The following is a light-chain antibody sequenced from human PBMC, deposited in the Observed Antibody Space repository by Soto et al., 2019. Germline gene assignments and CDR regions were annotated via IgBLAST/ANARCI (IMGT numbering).Light chain of an antibody. CDR1: SGDIGDYNY. V-gene: IGLV2-14*01. CDR3: CSYTRRGTLI. Sequence: QSALTQPASVSGSPGQSITISCVGTSGDIGDYNYVSWYQQHPGKVPKVIIYDVSNRPSGVSYRFSGTKSGNTASLTVSGLQAEDEADYYCCSYTRRGTLIFGTGTKVTGL. CDR2: DVS. J-gene: IGLJ1*01.